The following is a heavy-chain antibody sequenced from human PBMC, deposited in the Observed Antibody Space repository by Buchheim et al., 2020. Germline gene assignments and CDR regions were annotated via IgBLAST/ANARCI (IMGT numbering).Heavy chain of an antibody. J-gene: IGHJ5*02. CDR2: ISADGSNK. CDR1: GFTFSSYV. D-gene: IGHD2/OR15-2a*01. V-gene: IGHV3-30*18. Sequence: QVQLVESGGGVVQPGKSLRLSCAASGFTFSSYVMHWVRQAPGKGLEWVGVISADGSNKFYADSVKGRFIISRDNSRNTLFLQMNSLRAEDTAIYYCGKDNSPWGQGTL. CDR3: GKDNSP.